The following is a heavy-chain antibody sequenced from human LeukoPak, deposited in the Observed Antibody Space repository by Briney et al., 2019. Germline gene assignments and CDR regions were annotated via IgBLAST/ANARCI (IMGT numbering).Heavy chain of an antibody. CDR2: ISGSGGST. V-gene: IGHV3-23*01. CDR3: ANLQLVRSYFDY. D-gene: IGHD6-13*01. J-gene: IGHJ4*02. Sequence: PGGSLRLPCAASGFTFSSYWMSWVRQAPGKGLEWVSAISGSGGSTYYADSVKGRFTISRDNSKNTLYLQMNSLRAEDTAVYYCANLQLVRSYFDYWGQGALVTVSS. CDR1: GFTFSSYW.